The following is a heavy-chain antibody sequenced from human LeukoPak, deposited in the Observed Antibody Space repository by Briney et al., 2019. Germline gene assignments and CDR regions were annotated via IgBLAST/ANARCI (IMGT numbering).Heavy chain of an antibody. V-gene: IGHV5-51*01. CDR1: GYSFTSYW. CDR3: ARVFQTTLSGHYYGMDV. D-gene: IGHD2-21*01. J-gene: IGHJ6*02. Sequence: GESLKISCKGSGYSFTSYWIGWVRQMPGKGLEWMGIIYPGDSDTRYSPSFQGQVTISADKSISTAYLQWSSLKASDTAMYYCARVFQTTLSGHYYGMDVWGQGTTVTVSS. CDR2: IYPGDSDT.